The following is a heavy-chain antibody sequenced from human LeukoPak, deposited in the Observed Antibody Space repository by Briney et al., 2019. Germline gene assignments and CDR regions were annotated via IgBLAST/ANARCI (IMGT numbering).Heavy chain of an antibody. Sequence: SETLSLTCTVSGGSINGYYWTWIRQPPGKGLEWIGYIYYSGSTNYNPSLKSRVTISVDTSKIQFSLKLSSVTAADTAVYYCARAVSASTVYYFDYWGQGTLVTVSS. CDR2: IYYSGST. V-gene: IGHV4-59*01. CDR3: ARAVSASTVYYFDY. D-gene: IGHD4-17*01. CDR1: GGSINGYY. J-gene: IGHJ4*02.